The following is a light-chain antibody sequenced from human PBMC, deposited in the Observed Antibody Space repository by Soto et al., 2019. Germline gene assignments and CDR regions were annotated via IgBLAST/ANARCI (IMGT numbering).Light chain of an antibody. J-gene: IGLJ1*01. Sequence: QSVLTQPHSASGTPGQRVTISCSGSSSNIGTSSVRWFQQLPGTAPKLLISTTNQRPSGVPERFSGSKSGTSASLAISGLQSEDEADYYCAAWDDSLNGHVLGTGTKSPS. CDR2: TTN. CDR1: SSNIGTSS. CDR3: AAWDDSLNGHV. V-gene: IGLV1-44*01.